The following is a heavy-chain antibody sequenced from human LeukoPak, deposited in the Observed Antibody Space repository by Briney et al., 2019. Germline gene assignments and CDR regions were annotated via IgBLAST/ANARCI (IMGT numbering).Heavy chain of an antibody. V-gene: IGHV4-39*01. CDR2: IHDTGNT. CDR3: VRQPQYYSDMDGYVSGNAADH. CDR1: GGSISGNSYY. Sequence: SETLSLTCTVSGGSISGNSYYWGWIRQPPGKGLEWIGSIHDTGNTFFNPSLKSRVTLSVDTSKNQFSLKVRSVTAADTAVFYCVRQPQYYSDMDGYVSGNAADHWGRGTLVTVSS. J-gene: IGHJ4*02. D-gene: IGHD3-22*01.